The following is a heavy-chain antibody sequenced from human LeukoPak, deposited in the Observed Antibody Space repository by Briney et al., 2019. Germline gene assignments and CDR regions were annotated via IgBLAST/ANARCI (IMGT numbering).Heavy chain of an antibody. CDR2: ISGSGGST. J-gene: IGHJ5*02. D-gene: IGHD6-13*01. V-gene: IGHV3-23*01. CDR3: AKGQVAAAGYNWFGH. Sequence: GGSLRLSCAASGFTFSSYAMSWVRQAPGKGLEWVSAISGSGGSTYYADSVKGRFTISRDNSKNTLYLQMNSLRADDTAVYYCAKGQVAAAGYNWFGHWGQGTLVTVSS. CDR1: GFTFSSYA.